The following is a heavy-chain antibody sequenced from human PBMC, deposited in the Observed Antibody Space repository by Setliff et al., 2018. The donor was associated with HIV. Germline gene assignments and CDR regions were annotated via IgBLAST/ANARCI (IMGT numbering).Heavy chain of an antibody. CDR2: INPSSTST. CDR3: ARDHMSVGAWVGATSRGLFQH. V-gene: IGHV1-46*01. D-gene: IGHD1-26*01. Sequence: ASVKVSCKASGYTFTTYYIHWVRQAPGQGLEWMGIINPSSTSTNYAQRFQGRVTMTRYPSTSTVYMELRSLRSEDTAVYYCARDHMSVGAWVGATSRGLFQHWGQGTLVTVSS. CDR1: GYTFTTYY. J-gene: IGHJ1*01.